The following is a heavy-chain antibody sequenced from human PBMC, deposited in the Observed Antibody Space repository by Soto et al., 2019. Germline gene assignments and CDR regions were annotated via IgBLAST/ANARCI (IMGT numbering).Heavy chain of an antibody. J-gene: IGHJ3*02. Sequence: QVQLVQSGAEVKKPGASVKVSCKASGYTFTNYAMHWVRQAPGQRLEGMGWINAAYGNTKYSQKFQGRVTITRDTSASTAYMELTSLRSEDTAVYYCARGWGTVTTLPLMAFDIWGQGTMVTVSS. CDR1: GYTFTNYA. V-gene: IGHV1-3*01. D-gene: IGHD4-17*01. CDR2: INAAYGNT. CDR3: ARGWGTVTTLPLMAFDI.